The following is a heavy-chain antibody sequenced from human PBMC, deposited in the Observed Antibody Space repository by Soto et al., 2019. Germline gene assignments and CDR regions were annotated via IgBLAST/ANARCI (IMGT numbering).Heavy chain of an antibody. J-gene: IGHJ4*02. D-gene: IGHD4-17*01. V-gene: IGHV3-21*01. Sequence: GGSLRLSCAASGFTFSSYSMNWVRQAPGKGLEWVSSISSSSSYIYYADSVKGRFTISRDNAKNSLYLQMNSLRAEDTAVYYCARDPGGYGDYYYFDYWGQGTLVTVSS. CDR2: ISSSSSYI. CDR3: ARDPGGYGDYYYFDY. CDR1: GFTFSSYS.